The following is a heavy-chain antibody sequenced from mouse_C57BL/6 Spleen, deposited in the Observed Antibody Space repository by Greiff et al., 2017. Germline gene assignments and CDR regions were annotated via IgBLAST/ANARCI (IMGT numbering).Heavy chain of an antibody. CDR2: INPNNGGT. Sequence: VQLQQSGPELVKPGASVKISCKASGYTFTDYYMNWVKQSHGKSLEWIGDINPNNGGTSYNQKFKGKATLTVDKSSSTAYMELRSLTSEVSAVYYCASGDYDGGFDSWGPGTTLTVSS. CDR3: ASGDYDGGFDS. CDR1: GYTFTDYY. D-gene: IGHD2-4*01. J-gene: IGHJ2*01. V-gene: IGHV1-26*01.